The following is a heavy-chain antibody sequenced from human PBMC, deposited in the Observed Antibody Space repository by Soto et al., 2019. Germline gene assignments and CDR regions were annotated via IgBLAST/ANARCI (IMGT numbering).Heavy chain of an antibody. CDR3: ARDACQQLAPYYYYYGMDF. V-gene: IGHV1-18*01. J-gene: IGHJ6*02. D-gene: IGHD6-13*01. Sequence: ASVKISCKASGYTFTSYGISWVRQAPGQGLEWMGWISAYNGNTNYAQKLQGRVTMTTDTSTSTAYMELRSLRSDDTAVYYCARDACQQLAPYYYYYGMDFWVQETTVTVSS. CDR2: ISAYNGNT. CDR1: GYTFTSYG.